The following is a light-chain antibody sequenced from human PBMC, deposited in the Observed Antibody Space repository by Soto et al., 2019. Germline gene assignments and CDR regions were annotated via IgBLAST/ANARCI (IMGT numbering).Light chain of an antibody. CDR1: QSVSSSY. V-gene: IGKV3-20*01. Sequence: EIVLTQSPGTLSLSPGERATLSCRASQSVSSSYLAWYQQKPGQAPRLLIYGASSRATGITDRFSGSGSGTDFTLTISRLEAEDFAVYYCQQYGSSLRTFGQGTKVEIK. CDR3: QQYGSSLRT. J-gene: IGKJ1*01. CDR2: GAS.